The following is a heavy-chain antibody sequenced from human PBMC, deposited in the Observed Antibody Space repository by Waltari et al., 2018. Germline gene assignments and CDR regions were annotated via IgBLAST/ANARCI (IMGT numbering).Heavy chain of an antibody. CDR1: GFTFSSYG. V-gene: IGHV3-33*01. Sequence: QVQLVESGGGVVQPGRSLRLSCAASGFTFSSYGLHWVRPAPGKGRGWVSVIWYDGNNKYYAESVKGRFTISRDNSKNTLYLQMNSLRAEDTAVYYCARETSHYYYFDYWGQGTLVTVSS. CDR2: IWYDGNNK. D-gene: IGHD2-21*01. J-gene: IGHJ4*02. CDR3: ARETSHYYYFDY.